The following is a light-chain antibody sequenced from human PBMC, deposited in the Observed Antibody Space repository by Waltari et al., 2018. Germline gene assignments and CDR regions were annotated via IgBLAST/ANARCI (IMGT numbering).Light chain of an antibody. Sequence: DVVMTQSPDSLALSLGERATINCKSSQSLLYTSNNKNYLAWYQQKPGQPPKILIYWASIRDSGVPDRFSGSVSWTDFTLTISVLQAEDVASYFCLQYLHTPRTFGQGTKVEIK. V-gene: IGKV4-1*01. CDR2: WAS. J-gene: IGKJ1*01. CDR3: LQYLHTPRT. CDR1: QSLLYTSNNKNY.